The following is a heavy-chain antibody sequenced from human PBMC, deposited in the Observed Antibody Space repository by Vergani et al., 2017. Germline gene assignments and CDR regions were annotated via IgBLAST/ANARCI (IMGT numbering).Heavy chain of an antibody. CDR2: IYHSGST. Sequence: QLQLHESGSGLVKPSQTLSLTCTVSNDSIASSRGYSWSWIRQSPGKGLEWIAYIYHSGSTYYNPSLKSRATISVDKSRNQSSLKLSSVTAADTAKYYCARSDTRILGWFDPWGQGILVTVSS. J-gene: IGHJ5*02. V-gene: IGHV4-30-2*06. D-gene: IGHD3-16*01. CDR1: NDSIASSRGYS. CDR3: ARSDTRILGWFDP.